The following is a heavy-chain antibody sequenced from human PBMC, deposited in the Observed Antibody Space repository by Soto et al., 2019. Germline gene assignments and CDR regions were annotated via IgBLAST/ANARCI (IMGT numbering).Heavy chain of an antibody. CDR1: GYTFTGYY. J-gene: IGHJ4*02. V-gene: IGHV1-2*02. Sequence: ASVKVSCKASGYTFTGYYMHWVRQAPGQGLEWMGWINPNSGDTNYAQKFQGRVTMTRDTSFSTAYMELSSLRSDDTAVYYCATRYSYVHFWGQGTLVTVSS. D-gene: IGHD5-18*01. CDR2: INPNSGDT. CDR3: ATRYSYVHF.